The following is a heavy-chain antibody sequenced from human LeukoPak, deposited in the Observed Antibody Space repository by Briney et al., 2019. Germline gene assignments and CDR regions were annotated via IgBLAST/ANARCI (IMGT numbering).Heavy chain of an antibody. D-gene: IGHD3-22*01. Sequence: GASVKISCKASGGTFSSYAISWVRQAPGQGLEWMGGIIPIFGTANYAQKFQGRVTITADESTSTAYMELSSLRSEDTAVYYCAREWGHDSSGYYYAYWGQGTLVTVSS. V-gene: IGHV1-69*13. CDR2: IIPIFGTA. J-gene: IGHJ4*02. CDR1: GGTFSSYA. CDR3: AREWGHDSSGYYYAY.